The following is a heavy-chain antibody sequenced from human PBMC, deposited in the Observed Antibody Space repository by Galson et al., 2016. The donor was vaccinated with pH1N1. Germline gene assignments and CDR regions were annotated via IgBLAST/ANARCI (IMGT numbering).Heavy chain of an antibody. CDR3: ARAAGPSYYYGLDV. D-gene: IGHD6-13*01. J-gene: IGHJ6*02. CDR1: GYIFTGKF. Sequence: SCKASGYIFTGKFIHWVRQAPGQGLEWMGRINPDSGGTKFAQRFQDRVTLTRDTSMRTAYIELSGLRYDDTAIYYCARAAGPSYYYGLDVWGQGTTVIVSS. V-gene: IGHV1-2*06. CDR2: INPDSGGT.